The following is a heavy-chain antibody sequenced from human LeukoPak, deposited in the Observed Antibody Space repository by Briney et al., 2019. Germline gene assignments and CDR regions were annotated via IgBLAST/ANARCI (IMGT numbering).Heavy chain of an antibody. CDR1: GFTFSSYA. V-gene: IGHV3-30-3*02. Sequence: GGSLRLSCAASGFTFSSYAMHWVRQAPGKGLEWVAVISYDGSNKYYADSVKGRFTISRDNSKNTLYLQMNSLRAEDTAVYYCAKTAKTYAFDYWGQGTLVTVSS. J-gene: IGHJ4*02. CDR3: AKTAKTYAFDY. D-gene: IGHD4-17*01. CDR2: ISYDGSNK.